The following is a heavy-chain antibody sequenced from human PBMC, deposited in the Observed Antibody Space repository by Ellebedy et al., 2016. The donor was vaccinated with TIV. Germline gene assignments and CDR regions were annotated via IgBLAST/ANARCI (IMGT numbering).Heavy chain of an antibody. Sequence: SVTVSCXTSGGTVSSYAVSWVRQAPGQGLEWMGGLFGMFGTTNYAQKFQGRVTITADESTTTAYMELRSLRSDDTAVYYCARDKIFGTSPSYWGQGTLVTVSS. J-gene: IGHJ4*02. CDR2: LFGMFGTT. V-gene: IGHV1-69*13. CDR1: GGTVSSYA. CDR3: ARDKIFGTSPSY. D-gene: IGHD3-3*01.